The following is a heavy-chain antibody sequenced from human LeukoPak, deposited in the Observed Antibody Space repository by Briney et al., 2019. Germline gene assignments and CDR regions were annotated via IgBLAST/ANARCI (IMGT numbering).Heavy chain of an antibody. CDR2: ISGSGGST. CDR1: EFTFSSYA. V-gene: IGHV3-23*01. Sequence: GGSLRLSCAASEFTFSSYAMSWVRQAPGKGLEWVSAISGSGGSTYYADSVKGRFTISRDNSKNTLYLQMNSLRAEDTAVYYCAKDTAYDSSGYYQTGFGYWAREPWSPSPQ. CDR3: AKDTAYDSSGYYQTGFGY. J-gene: IGHJ4*02. D-gene: IGHD3-22*01.